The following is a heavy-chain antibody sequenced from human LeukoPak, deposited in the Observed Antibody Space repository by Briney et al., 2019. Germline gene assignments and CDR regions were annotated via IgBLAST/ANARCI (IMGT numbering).Heavy chain of an antibody. J-gene: IGHJ4*02. Sequence: GGSLRLSCAASGFTISHAWVSWVRQCPGKGLEWVGRIKSKNDGETRDYAAPVKGRFTISRDESKAEVYLHMTSLKAEDTAVYYCVGRPWNFDYWGQGTLVTVSS. V-gene: IGHV3-15*01. CDR3: VGRPWNFDY. D-gene: IGHD1-1*01. CDR2: IKSKNDGETR. CDR1: GFTISHAW.